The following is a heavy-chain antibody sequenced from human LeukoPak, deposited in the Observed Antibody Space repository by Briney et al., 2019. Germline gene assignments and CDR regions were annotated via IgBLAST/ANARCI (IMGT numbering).Heavy chain of an antibody. CDR3: ARVDTVMAYYFDL. Sequence: PGGSLRLSCAASGFPVSSSYMSWVRQPPGKGLEWVSTIYGGGTTYYADSVMGRFTISRHNSRNTLYLQMNSLRAEDTAVYYCARVDTVMAYYFDLWGQGTLVTVSS. V-gene: IGHV3-53*04. D-gene: IGHD5-18*01. CDR1: GFPVSSSY. CDR2: IYGGGTT. J-gene: IGHJ4*02.